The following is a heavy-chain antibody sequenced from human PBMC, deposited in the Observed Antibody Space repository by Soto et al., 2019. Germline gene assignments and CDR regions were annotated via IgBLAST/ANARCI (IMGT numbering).Heavy chain of an antibody. CDR1: GFTFSSYW. CDR2: INSDGSST. J-gene: IGHJ6*02. D-gene: IGHD6-6*01. V-gene: IGHV3-74*01. CDR3: AREDSSGYYYYGMDV. Sequence: GGPLRLSCAASGFTFSSYWMHWVRQAPGKGLVWVSRINSDGSSTSYADSVKGRFTISRDNAKNTLYLQMNSLRAEDTAVYYCAREDSSGYYYYGMDVWGQGTTVTVSS.